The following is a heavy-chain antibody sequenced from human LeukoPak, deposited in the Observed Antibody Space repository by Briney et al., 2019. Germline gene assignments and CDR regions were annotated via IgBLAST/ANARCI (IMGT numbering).Heavy chain of an antibody. J-gene: IGHJ6*03. CDR1: GFTFSSYS. CDR3: ASTAGATITSYMDV. D-gene: IGHD5-12*01. Sequence: GGSLRLSCAASGFTFSSYSMNWVRQAPGKGLEWGSSISSSSSYIYYADSGKGRFTISRDNAKTSLYLQMNSLRAEDTAVYYCASTAGATITSYMDVWGKGTTVTVSS. V-gene: IGHV3-21*01. CDR2: ISSSSSYI.